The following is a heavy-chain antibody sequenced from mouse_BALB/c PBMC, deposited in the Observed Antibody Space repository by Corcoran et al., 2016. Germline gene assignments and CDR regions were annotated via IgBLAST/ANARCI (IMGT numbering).Heavy chain of an antibody. CDR3: ARLRDYGDAMDY. V-gene: IGHV1-18*01. Sequence: EVQLQQSGPELVKPGASMKISCKASGYSFTGYTMNWVKQSHGKNLEWIGLINPYNGGTSYNQKFKGKATLTVDKSSSTAYMELLSLTSEDSVVYDGARLRDYGDAMDYWGQGTSVTVSS. CDR1: GYSFTGYT. D-gene: IGHD2-4*01. J-gene: IGHJ4*01. CDR2: INPYNGGT.